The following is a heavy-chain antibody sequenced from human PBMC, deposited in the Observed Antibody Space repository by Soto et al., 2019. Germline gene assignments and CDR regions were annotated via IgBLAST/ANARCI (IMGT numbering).Heavy chain of an antibody. CDR2: IYYSGST. CDR1: GGSISSYY. CDR3: ARHIWSGYYYFDY. V-gene: IGHV4-59*08. Sequence: SETLSLTCTVSGGSISSYYWSWIRQPPGKGLEWIGYIYYSGSTNSNPSLKSRLTISVDTSKNQFSLKLSSVTAADTAVYYCARHIWSGYYYFDYWGQGTLVTVSS. J-gene: IGHJ4*02. D-gene: IGHD3-3*01.